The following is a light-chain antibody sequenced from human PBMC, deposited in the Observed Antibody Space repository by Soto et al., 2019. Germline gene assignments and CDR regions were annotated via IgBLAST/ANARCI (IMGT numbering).Light chain of an antibody. CDR2: AAS. J-gene: IGKJ1*01. CDR1: QGIRSA. CDR3: LLDYSYFWA. Sequence: AIQVTQSPSSLSASVGDRVTITCRTSQGIRSALGWYQQKPGKVPKLLIYAASTLQSCVPSRFSGSGSGRDFTLTIISLQPEDFATYYCLLDYSYFWAFGQGPNGEIK. V-gene: IGKV1-6*01.